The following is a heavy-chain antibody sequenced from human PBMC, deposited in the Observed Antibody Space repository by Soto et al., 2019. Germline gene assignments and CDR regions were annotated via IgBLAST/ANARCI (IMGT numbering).Heavy chain of an antibody. D-gene: IGHD1-26*01. CDR3: ARPHLSGSYYGDYYYYYGMDV. Sequence: GASVKVSCKASGGTFSSYAISWVRQAPGQGLEWMGGIIPIFGTANYAQKFQGRVTITADESTSTAYMELSSLRSEDTAVYYCARPHLSGSYYGDYYYYYGMDVWGQGTTVTVSS. CDR1: GGTFSSYA. J-gene: IGHJ6*02. CDR2: IIPIFGTA. V-gene: IGHV1-69*13.